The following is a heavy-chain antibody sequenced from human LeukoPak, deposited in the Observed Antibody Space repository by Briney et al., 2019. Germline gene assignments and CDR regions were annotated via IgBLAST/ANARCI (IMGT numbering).Heavy chain of an antibody. CDR2: ISYDGSNK. J-gene: IGHJ4*02. V-gene: IGHV3-30*04. Sequence: HTGRSLRLSCAASGFTFSSYAMHWVRQAPGKGLEWVAVISYDGSNKYYADSVKGRFTISRDNSKNTLYLQMNSLRAEDTAVYYCARTPSSSSFDYWGQGTLVTVSS. D-gene: IGHD6-6*01. CDR3: ARTPSSSSFDY. CDR1: GFTFSSYA.